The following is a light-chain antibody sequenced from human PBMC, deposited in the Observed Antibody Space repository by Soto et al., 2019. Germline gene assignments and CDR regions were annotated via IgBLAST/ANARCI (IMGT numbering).Light chain of an antibody. Sequence: EIVLTQSPATLSLSPGERATLSCTTSQSVSSYLAWYQHRPGRAPRLLIFDASNRASGIPARFRGSGSGTDFTLTISSLEPEDFAVYFCQQRSNSPLTFGGGTKVEIK. CDR1: QSVSSY. J-gene: IGKJ4*01. CDR3: QQRSNSPLT. CDR2: DAS. V-gene: IGKV3-11*01.